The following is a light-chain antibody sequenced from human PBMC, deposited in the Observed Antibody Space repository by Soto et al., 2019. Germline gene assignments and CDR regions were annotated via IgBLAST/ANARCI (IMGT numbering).Light chain of an antibody. CDR2: DVS. Sequence: QSALTKPASVSGSPGQSITISCTGTSSDVGGYNYVSWYQQHPGKAPKLMIYDVSNRPPGVSNRFSGSKSGNTASLTISGLQAEDEADYYCSSYTSSSTLYVFGTGTQLTVL. J-gene: IGLJ1*01. V-gene: IGLV2-14*01. CDR3: SSYTSSSTLYV. CDR1: SSDVGGYNY.